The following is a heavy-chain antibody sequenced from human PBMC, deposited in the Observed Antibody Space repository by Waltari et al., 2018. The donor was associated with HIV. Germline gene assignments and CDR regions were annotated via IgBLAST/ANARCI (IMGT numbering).Heavy chain of an antibody. D-gene: IGHD3-16*01. V-gene: IGHV3-23*04. CDR1: GFEFRDYG. CDR2: ISSSGQTT. Sequence: EVGLVESGGTLVKPGGSLRLSCAASGFEFRDYGMNWVRQAPGKGREWVAGISSSGQTTYFVVGAFYADSVNGRFTISRDNSRDRLYLQMNSLRVEDTAMYYCVKDRAYSYGRSPIHFHGVDVWGQGTTVTVSS. CDR3: VKDRAYSYGRSPIHFHGVDV. J-gene: IGHJ6*02.